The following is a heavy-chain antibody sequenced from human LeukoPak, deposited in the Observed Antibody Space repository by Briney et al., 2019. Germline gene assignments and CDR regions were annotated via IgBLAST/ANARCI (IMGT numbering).Heavy chain of an antibody. J-gene: IGHJ2*01. V-gene: IGHV3-13*01. D-gene: IGHD2-21*02. CDR1: GFTFSRYD. Sequence: GGSLRLSCAGSGFTFSRYDMHWVRQDRGRGLEWVSAIGTAGDTYYPVSVKGRFTISRENAKNSLYLQMNSLRAEDTAVYYCVRDTAVAAKFGNWHFDLWGRGTLVTVSS. CDR3: VRDTAVAAKFGNWHFDL. CDR2: IGTAGDT.